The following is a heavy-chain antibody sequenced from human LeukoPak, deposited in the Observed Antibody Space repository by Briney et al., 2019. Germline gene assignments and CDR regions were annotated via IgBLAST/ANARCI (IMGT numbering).Heavy chain of an antibody. CDR2: ILYDGSNK. CDR3: ARDRIVVVPAARGDYMDV. CDR1: GFTFSNAW. Sequence: GGSLRLSCAASGFTFSNAWMSWVRQAPGKGLEWVAVILYDGSNKYYADSVKGRFTISRDNSKNTLYLQMNSLRAEDTAVYYCARDRIVVVPAARGDYMDVWGKGTTVTVSS. J-gene: IGHJ6*03. D-gene: IGHD2-2*01. V-gene: IGHV3-30*03.